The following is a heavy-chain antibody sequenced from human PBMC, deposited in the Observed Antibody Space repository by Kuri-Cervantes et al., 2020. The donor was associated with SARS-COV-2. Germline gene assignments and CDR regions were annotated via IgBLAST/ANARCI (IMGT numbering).Heavy chain of an antibody. Sequence: ASVKVSCKASGGTFSSYAISWVRQAPGQGLEWMGGIIPIFGTANYAQKFQGRVTITADESTSTAYMELSSLRSEDTAVYYCARDRVVPGDYYYYGMDVWGQGTTVTVSS. D-gene: IGHD2-15*01. CDR2: IIPIFGTA. CDR3: ARDRVVPGDYYYYGMDV. V-gene: IGHV1-69*13. CDR1: GGTFSSYA. J-gene: IGHJ6*02.